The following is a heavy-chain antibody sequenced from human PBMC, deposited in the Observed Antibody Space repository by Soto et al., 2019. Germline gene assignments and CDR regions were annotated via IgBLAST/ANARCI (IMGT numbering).Heavy chain of an antibody. CDR3: ARLQYTVVTALDI. CDR1: GVSIGSHF. J-gene: IGHJ3*02. D-gene: IGHD2-15*01. V-gene: IGHV4-59*11. Sequence: QVQLQESGPRLVKPSETLSLTCSVSGVSIGSHFWSWIRQAPGKGPELVGYIYHTVNTNYNPALKSRVTISMDTSKNLLSLQLSSVTAAETAVYYCARLQYTVVTALDIWGQGTMVTVSS. CDR2: IYHTVNT.